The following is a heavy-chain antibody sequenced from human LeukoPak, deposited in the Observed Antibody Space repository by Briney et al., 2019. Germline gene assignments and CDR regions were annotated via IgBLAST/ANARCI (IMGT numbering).Heavy chain of an antibody. CDR1: GFTFSSYW. J-gene: IGHJ3*02. CDR3: AKGYGHCGGDCYDAFDI. Sequence: GGSLRLSCAASGFTFSSYWMSWVRQAPGKGLEWVSAISGSGGSTYYADSVKGRFTISRDNSKNTLYLQMNSLRAEDTAVYYCAKGYGHCGGDCYDAFDIWGQGTMVTVSS. CDR2: ISGSGGST. D-gene: IGHD2-21*02. V-gene: IGHV3-23*01.